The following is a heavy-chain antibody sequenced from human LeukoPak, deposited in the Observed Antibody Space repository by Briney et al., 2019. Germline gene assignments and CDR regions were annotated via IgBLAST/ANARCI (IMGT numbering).Heavy chain of an antibody. J-gene: IGHJ5*02. CDR3: ARRGTYQNWFDP. D-gene: IGHD3-16*01. CDR1: TFTFSSYW. V-gene: IGHV3-7*01. Sequence: GGSLRLSCAASTFTFSSYWMSWVRQAPGKGLEWVATIKDDGSEKYYVDSVSGRFTISRDNAKNSLYLRMNSLRAEDTAVYYCARRGTYQNWFDPWGQGTLVTVSS. CDR2: IKDDGSEK.